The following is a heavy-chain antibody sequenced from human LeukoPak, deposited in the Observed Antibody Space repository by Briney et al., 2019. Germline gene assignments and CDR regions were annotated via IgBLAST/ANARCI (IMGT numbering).Heavy chain of an antibody. D-gene: IGHD3-3*01. CDR1: GLTFSSYA. J-gene: IGHJ4*02. CDR2: ISGGGGST. CDR3: AKDADFGVVITSNFDY. V-gene: IGHV3-23*01. Sequence: GGSLRLSCAASGLTFSSYAMSWVRQAPGKGLEWVSAISGGGGSTYYADSVKGRFTISRDNSKNTLYLQMNSLRAEDTAVYYCAKDADFGVVITSNFDYWGQGTLVTVSS.